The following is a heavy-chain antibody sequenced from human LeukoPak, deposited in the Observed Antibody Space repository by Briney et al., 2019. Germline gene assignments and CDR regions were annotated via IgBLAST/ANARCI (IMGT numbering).Heavy chain of an antibody. CDR2: IKQDGSEK. J-gene: IGHJ3*02. D-gene: IGHD6-13*01. V-gene: IGHV3-7*01. CDR3: GRPRGSWFAFDI. CDR1: GFTFSSYW. Sequence: GGSLRLSCAASGFTFSSYWMSWVRQAPGKGLEWVANIKQDGSEKYYADSVKGRFTISRDNAKNSLSLQMKSLRAEDTAVYYCGRPRGSWFAFDIWGQGTMVTVSS.